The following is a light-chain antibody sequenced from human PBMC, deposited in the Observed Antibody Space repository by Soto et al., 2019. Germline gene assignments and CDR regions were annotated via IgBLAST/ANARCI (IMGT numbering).Light chain of an antibody. J-gene: IGLJ3*02. CDR2: KNN. CDR3: AAWDDSLSAWV. V-gene: IGLV1-47*01. Sequence: QAVVTQPPSASGTPGQRVTISCSGGYYNIGKNLVYWYQQRPGTAPKLLIFKNNARPSGVPDRFSGSNSGSSASLAISGLRSEDEADYFCAAWDDSLSAWVFGGGTKLTVL. CDR1: YYNIGKNL.